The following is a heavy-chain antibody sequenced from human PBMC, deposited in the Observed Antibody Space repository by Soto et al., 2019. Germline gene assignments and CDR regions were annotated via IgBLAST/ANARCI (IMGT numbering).Heavy chain of an antibody. J-gene: IGHJ4*02. D-gene: IGHD3-22*01. CDR3: ATGKYYSDRIDFPPHY. V-gene: IGHV1-46*01. CDR2: INPGAGTT. Sequence: ASGKASSKASGYIFTNYYMHWVRHAPGQGLEWMGIINPGAGTTTYAQKFQGRVTMTRDTSTRTFYMELSSLRSEDTAVYYCATGKYYSDRIDFPPHYWGQGTQVTVSS. CDR1: GYIFTNYY.